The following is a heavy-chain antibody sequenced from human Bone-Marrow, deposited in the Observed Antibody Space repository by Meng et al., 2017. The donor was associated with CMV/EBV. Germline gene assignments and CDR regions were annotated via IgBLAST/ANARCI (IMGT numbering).Heavy chain of an antibody. CDR3: TRSKSGRFPAGDAFDI. CDR1: GFTFSTYD. J-gene: IGHJ3*02. V-gene: IGHV3-13*01. CDR2: IGTLSDT. D-gene: IGHD1-26*01. Sequence: GESLKISCLASGFTFSTYDMYWVRQASGKGLEWFSAIGTLSDTFYPDSVEGRFTISRDNAKNSLYLQMNSLRAGDTAIYYCTRSKSGRFPAGDAFDIWGQGTMVTVSS.